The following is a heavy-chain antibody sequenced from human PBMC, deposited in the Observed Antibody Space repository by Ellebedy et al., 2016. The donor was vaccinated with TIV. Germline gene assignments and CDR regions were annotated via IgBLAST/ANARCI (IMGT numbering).Heavy chain of an antibody. V-gene: IGHV4-59*08. CDR2: IYYSGST. Sequence: SETLSLTCTVSGGSISSYYWSWIRQPPGKGLEWIGYIYYSGSTNYNPSLKSRVTISVDTSKNQFSLKLSSVTAADTAVYYCARQGSSGWYVHGIWGQGTMVTVSS. CDR1: GGSISSYY. J-gene: IGHJ3*02. D-gene: IGHD6-19*01. CDR3: ARQGSSGWYVHGI.